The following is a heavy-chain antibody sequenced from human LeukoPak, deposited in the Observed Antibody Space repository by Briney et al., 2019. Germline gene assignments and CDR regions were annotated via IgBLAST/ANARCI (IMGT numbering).Heavy chain of an antibody. J-gene: IGHJ4*02. CDR3: AREQFYYGSGSYYNENDY. V-gene: IGHV1-2*02. CDR1: GYTFTSYY. D-gene: IGHD3-10*01. Sequence: ASVKVSCKASGYTFTSYYMHWVRQAPGQGLEWMGWINPNSGGTNYAQKFQGRVTMTRDTSISTAYMELSRLRSDDTAVYYCAREQFYYGSGSYYNENDYWGQGTLVTVSS. CDR2: INPNSGGT.